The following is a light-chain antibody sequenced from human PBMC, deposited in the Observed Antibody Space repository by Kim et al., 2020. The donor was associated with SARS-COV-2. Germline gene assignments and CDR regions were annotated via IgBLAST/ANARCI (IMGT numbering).Light chain of an antibody. CDR1: RSNIGGYNF. V-gene: IGLV2-8*01. Sequence: SVSISCTRSRSNIGGYNFVSKYHQHPGKAPNLMIYQVSRRPPGVPDRFSGSRSGNTASLTVSGLQAEDEADYYCSSDAGSNTIYVFGAGTKVTVL. CDR3: SSDAGSNTIYV. CDR2: QVS. J-gene: IGLJ1*01.